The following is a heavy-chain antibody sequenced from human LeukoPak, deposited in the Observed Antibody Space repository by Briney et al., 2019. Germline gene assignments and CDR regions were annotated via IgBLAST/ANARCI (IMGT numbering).Heavy chain of an antibody. CDR3: ARNNNGLDYFDS. CDR1: GFTVSSNY. Sequence: PGGSLRLSCAASGFTVSSNYVSWVRQAPGMGLEWVSVISSGVNTYYADSVKGRFTISRDNSKNTLYLQTNSLRAEDTAVYYCARNNNGLDYFDSWGQGPLVRVFS. J-gene: IGHJ4*02. D-gene: IGHD6-19*01. CDR2: ISSGVNT. V-gene: IGHV3-53*01.